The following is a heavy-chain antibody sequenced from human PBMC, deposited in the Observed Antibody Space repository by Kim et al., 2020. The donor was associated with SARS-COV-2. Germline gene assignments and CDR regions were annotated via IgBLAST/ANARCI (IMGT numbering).Heavy chain of an antibody. Sequence: TLYAQAFQGRINMTRDTSTSTGYMELSSLTPEDTAVYYCVREFPVSFYFDYWGQGTLVAVSS. CDR3: VREFPVSFYFDY. V-gene: IGHV1-46*01. CDR2: T. J-gene: IGHJ4*01.